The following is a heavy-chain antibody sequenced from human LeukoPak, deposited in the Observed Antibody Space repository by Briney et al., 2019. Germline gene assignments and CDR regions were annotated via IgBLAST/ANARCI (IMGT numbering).Heavy chain of an antibody. J-gene: IGHJ6*03. Sequence: ASVKVSCKASGYTFTSYDINWVRQATGQGLEWMGWISAYNGNTNYAQKLQGRVTMTTDTSTSTAYMELRSLRSDDTAVYYCARLSYGSGSYYYYYYYYYMDVWGKGTTVTISS. CDR2: ISAYNGNT. CDR3: ARLSYGSGSYYYYYYYYYMDV. CDR1: GYTFTSYD. V-gene: IGHV1-18*01. D-gene: IGHD3-10*01.